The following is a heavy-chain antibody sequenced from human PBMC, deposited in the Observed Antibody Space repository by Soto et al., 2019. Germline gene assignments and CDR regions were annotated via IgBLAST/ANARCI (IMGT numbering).Heavy chain of an antibody. CDR3: ARVVLGGYRLDS. CDR2: IIPFINTA. J-gene: IGHJ4*02. D-gene: IGHD3-10*01. CDR1: GGTFSISSYA. V-gene: IGHV1-69*06. Sequence: SVKVSCKASGGTFSISSYAINWLRQAPGQGLEWMGGIIPFINTANNAQKFQGRVTITADKSTSTAYMELNSLRSEDTAVYYCARVVLGGYRLDSWGRGTLVTVSS.